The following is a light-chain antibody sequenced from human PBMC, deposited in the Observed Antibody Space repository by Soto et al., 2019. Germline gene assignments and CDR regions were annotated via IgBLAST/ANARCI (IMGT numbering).Light chain of an antibody. CDR1: QSISSW. V-gene: IGKV1-5*03. CDR2: QAS. Sequence: QMTKSPSTLSASVGDRVTITCRASQSISSWLAWYQQRPGKAPKLLIYQASNLERGVPSRFSGSGSGTEFTLTISRLQPDDFATYYCQQFSSYSRRSGQRTTVDIK. CDR3: QQFSSYSRR. J-gene: IGKJ1*01.